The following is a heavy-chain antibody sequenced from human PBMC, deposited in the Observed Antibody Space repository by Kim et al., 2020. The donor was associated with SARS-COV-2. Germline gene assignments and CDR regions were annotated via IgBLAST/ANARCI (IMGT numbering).Heavy chain of an antibody. J-gene: IGHJ4*02. V-gene: IGHV3-74*01. D-gene: IGHD3-3*01. Sequence: SVKGRFTISRDNAKNTLYLKMNSLRAEDTAVDYCARGDERFLEWFGCCDYWGQGTLVTVSS. CDR3: ARGDERFLEWFGCCDY.